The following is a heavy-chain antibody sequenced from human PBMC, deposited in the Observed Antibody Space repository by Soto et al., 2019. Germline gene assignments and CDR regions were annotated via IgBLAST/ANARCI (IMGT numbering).Heavy chain of an antibody. CDR1: GFTFSTYS. V-gene: IGHV3-21*01. Sequence: EVQLVESGGGLVKPGGSLRLSCAASGFTFSTYSMNWVRQAPGKGLEWISSISSSGGSVSYAESVKGRFTISRDNAKNSLYLQMDSLRAEGTAVYYCARGRSINTIMDYWGQGTLVTVSS. D-gene: IGHD2-2*01. CDR3: ARGRSINTIMDY. J-gene: IGHJ4*02. CDR2: ISSSGGSV.